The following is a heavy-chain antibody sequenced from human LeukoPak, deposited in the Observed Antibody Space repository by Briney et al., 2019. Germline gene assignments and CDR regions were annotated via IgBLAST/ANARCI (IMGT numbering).Heavy chain of an antibody. CDR3: VRSVAAAGMGFDP. CDR2: SRNKANSYTT. J-gene: IGHJ5*02. CDR1: GFTFSDHY. D-gene: IGHD6-13*01. Sequence: GGSLRLSCAASGFTFSDHYMDWVRQAPGKGLEWVGRSRNKANSYTTEYAAPVKGRFTISRDDSKNSLYLQMNSLKTDDTAVYYCVRSVAAAGMGFDPWGQGTLVIVSS. V-gene: IGHV3-72*01.